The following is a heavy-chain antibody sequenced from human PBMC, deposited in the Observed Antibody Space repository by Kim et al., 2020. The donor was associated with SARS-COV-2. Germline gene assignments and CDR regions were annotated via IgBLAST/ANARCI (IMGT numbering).Heavy chain of an antibody. V-gene: IGHV3-48*03. CDR3: ARSLYCSSASCFFGMYV. CDR1: GFTFSTYE. D-gene: IGHD2-2*01. Sequence: GGSLRLSCAASGFTFSTYEINWVRQAPGKGLEWISYISTSGSTIYYADSVKGRFTISRDNAKSSLSLQMNGLRAEDTAVYYCARSLYCSSASCFFGMYV. J-gene: IGHJ6*01. CDR2: ISTSGSTI.